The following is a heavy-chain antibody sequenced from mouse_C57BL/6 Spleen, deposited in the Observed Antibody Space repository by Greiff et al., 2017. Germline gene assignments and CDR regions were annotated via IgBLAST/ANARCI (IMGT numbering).Heavy chain of an antibody. J-gene: IGHJ2*01. CDR1: GYTFTSYW. Sequence: QVQLKQSGAELAKPGASVKLSCKASGYTFTSYWMHWVKQRPGQGLEWIGYINPSSGYTKYNQKFKDKATLTADKSSSTAYMQLSSLTYEDSAVYYCARWNYGSSYGFDYWGKGTTLTVSS. CDR3: ARWNYGSSYGFDY. CDR2: INPSSGYT. D-gene: IGHD1-1*01. V-gene: IGHV1-7*01.